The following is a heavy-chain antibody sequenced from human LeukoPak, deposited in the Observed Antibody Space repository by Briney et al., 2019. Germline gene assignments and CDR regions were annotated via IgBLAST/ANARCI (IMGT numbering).Heavy chain of an antibody. CDR1: GYSISSGYY. CDR3: ARVKDPGGYYYYYYMDV. D-gene: IGHD3-16*01. CDR2: IYHSGRT. V-gene: IGHV4-38-2*02. J-gene: IGHJ6*03. Sequence: SETLSLTCTVSGYSISSGYYWGWIRQPPGKGLEWIGSIYHSGRTFDNPSLKSRVTISVDTSKNQFSLKLSSVTAADTAMYYCARVKDPGGYYYYYYMDVWGKGTTVTVPS.